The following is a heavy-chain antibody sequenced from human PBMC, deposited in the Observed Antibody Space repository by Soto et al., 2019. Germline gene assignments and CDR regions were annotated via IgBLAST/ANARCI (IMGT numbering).Heavy chain of an antibody. D-gene: IGHD3-22*01. Sequence: QVQLVESGGGVVQPGRSLRLSCAASGFTFSSYGMHWVRQAPGKGLEWVAVIWYDGSNKYYADSVKGRFTISRDNSKNTLYLQLNSLRAEDTAGYYCARGPDYYDGRGYRGYYYYGMDVWAKGPRSPSP. CDR1: GFTFSSYG. CDR3: ARGPDYYDGRGYRGYYYYGMDV. CDR2: IWYDGSNK. J-gene: IGHJ6*02. V-gene: IGHV3-33*01.